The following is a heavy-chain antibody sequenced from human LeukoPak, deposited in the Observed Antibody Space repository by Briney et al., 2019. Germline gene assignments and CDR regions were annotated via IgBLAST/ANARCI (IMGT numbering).Heavy chain of an antibody. V-gene: IGHV1-2*02. CDR2: INPKSGGT. D-gene: IGHD4-17*01. Sequence: GASVKVSCKASGYTCTGYYMHWVRQAPGEGLEWMGWINPKSGGTNYAQKFQGRVTMTRDTSITSAYMELSSLRSDDTAVYYCARDQWGYGDYAIDYWGQGTLVTVSS. J-gene: IGHJ4*02. CDR3: ARDQWGYGDYAIDY. CDR1: GYTCTGYY.